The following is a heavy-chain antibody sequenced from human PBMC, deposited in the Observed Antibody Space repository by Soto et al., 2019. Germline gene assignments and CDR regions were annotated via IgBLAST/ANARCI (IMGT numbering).Heavy chain of an antibody. J-gene: IGHJ1*01. CDR3: AKALLYCSGGSCYSPAEYFQH. CDR1: GFTFSSYA. CDR2: ISGSGGST. D-gene: IGHD2-15*01. V-gene: IGHV3-23*01. Sequence: EVQLLESGGGLVQPGGSLRLSCAASGFTFSSYAMSWVRQAPGKGLEWVSAISGSGGSTYYADSVKGRFTISRENSKNTLYLQMNSLRAEDTAVYYCAKALLYCSGGSCYSPAEYFQHWGQGTLVTVSS.